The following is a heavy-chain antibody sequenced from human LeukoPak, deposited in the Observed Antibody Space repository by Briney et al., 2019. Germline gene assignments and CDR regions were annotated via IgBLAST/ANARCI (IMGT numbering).Heavy chain of an antibody. D-gene: IGHD6-13*01. J-gene: IGHJ5*02. V-gene: IGHV1-46*01. CDR3: ARCPAAAGIGDWFDP. CDR2: INPSGGST. Sequence: GASVKVSCKASGYTFTSYYMHWVRQAPGQGLEWMGIINPSGGSTSYAQKFQGRVTITADKSTSTAYMELSSLRSEDTAVYYCARCPAAAGIGDWFDPWGQGTLVTVSS. CDR1: GYTFTSYY.